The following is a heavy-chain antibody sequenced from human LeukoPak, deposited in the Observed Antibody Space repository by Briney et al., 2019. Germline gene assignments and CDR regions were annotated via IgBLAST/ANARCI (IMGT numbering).Heavy chain of an antibody. CDR2: IKEAGSEK. J-gene: IGHJ4*02. CDR1: GFTFSNYW. CDR3: ARGGGMRSWYDFDY. Sequence: PGGSLRLSCAASGFTFSNYWMSWVRQAPGKGLEFMANIKEAGSEKYYVVSVKGRFTISRDNDKNSVHLQMNNLRAEDTAVYYCARGGGMRSWYDFDYWGQGILVTVSS. V-gene: IGHV3-7*04. D-gene: IGHD6-13*01.